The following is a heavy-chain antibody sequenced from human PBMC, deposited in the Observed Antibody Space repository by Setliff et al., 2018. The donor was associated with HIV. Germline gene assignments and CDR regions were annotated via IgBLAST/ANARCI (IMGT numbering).Heavy chain of an antibody. Sequence: GASVKVSCKVSGYTLTALSRHWVRQAPGKGLEWIGSFDPQDDETIYAQKFHGRVAITADELMTTAYMELTSLRSEDTAVYFCASASGYCRRGVCYIGVHKTPDKYYYDSWGQGTLVTVSS. CDR2: FDPQDDET. D-gene: IGHD2-2*03. V-gene: IGHV1-24*01. CDR1: GYTLTALS. J-gene: IGHJ4*02. CDR3: ASASGYCRRGVCYIGVHKTPDKYYYDS.